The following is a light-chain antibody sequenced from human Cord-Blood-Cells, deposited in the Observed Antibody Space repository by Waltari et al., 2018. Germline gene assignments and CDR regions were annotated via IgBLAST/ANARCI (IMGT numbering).Light chain of an antibody. J-gene: IGKJ1*01. V-gene: IGKV4-1*01. CDR3: QQYYSTPWT. CDR2: WAS. CDR1: QSVLYSSNNKNY. Sequence: DIVMTQSPDSLAVSLGARATINCKSRQSVLYSSNNKNYLAWYPQKPGQPPKLLIYWASTRESGVPDRFSGSGSGTDFTLTISSLQAEDVAVYYCQQYYSTPWTFGQGTKVEIK.